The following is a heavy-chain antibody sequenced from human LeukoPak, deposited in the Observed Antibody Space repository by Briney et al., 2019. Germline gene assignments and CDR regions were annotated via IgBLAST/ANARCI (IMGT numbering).Heavy chain of an antibody. J-gene: IGHJ4*02. V-gene: IGHV3-15*01. CDR3: TADVADSSGYCHDY. CDR2: IKRKTDGETR. D-gene: IGHD3-22*01. Sequence: PGGSLRLSCVASGLSISDAWMSWVRQAPGKGLEWVGRIKRKTDGETRDYAAPVKGRFTISRDDSNNRLYLQMSSLKYEDTAVYYCTADVADSSGYCHDYWGQGTLVTVSS. CDR1: GLSISDAW.